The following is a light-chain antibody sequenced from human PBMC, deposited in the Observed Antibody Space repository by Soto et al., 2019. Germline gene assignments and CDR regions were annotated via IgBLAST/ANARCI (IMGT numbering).Light chain of an antibody. CDR3: QQLNTLPFT. Sequence: DIQLTQSPSLLSASVGDRVTITYGASHDISTYLAWYQQKPGKAPKLMIYEASTLQSGVPSRFSGSGSGTEFTLTISGLLPEDFATYHCQQLNTLPFTFGQGTRLEIK. CDR2: EAS. V-gene: IGKV1-9*01. CDR1: HDISTY. J-gene: IGKJ5*01.